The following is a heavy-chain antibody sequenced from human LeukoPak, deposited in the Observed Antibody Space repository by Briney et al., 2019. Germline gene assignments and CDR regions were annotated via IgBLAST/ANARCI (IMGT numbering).Heavy chain of an antibody. J-gene: IGHJ6*02. CDR3: ARDYSSSGTFFGYYYGMDV. CDR1: GFTFDDYG. D-gene: IGHD2-2*01. Sequence: LPGGSLRLSCAASGFTFDDYGMSWVRQAPGKGLEWVAGINWNGGSTGYGDSVKGRFTISRDNAKNSLYLQMNSLRDEDTAVYYCARDYSSSGTFFGYYYGMDVWGQGTTVTVSS. CDR2: INWNGGST. V-gene: IGHV3-20*04.